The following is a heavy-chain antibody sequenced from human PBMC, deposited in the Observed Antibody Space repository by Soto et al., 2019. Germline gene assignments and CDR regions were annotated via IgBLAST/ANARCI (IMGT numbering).Heavy chain of an antibody. CDR3: ACGDAWRILLAY. CDR1: GASINSGGYY. Sequence: QVQLQEAGPGLVKPSQTLSLTCTVSGASINSGGYYWNWIRQLPGKGLEWIGYIYFSGSTYYNPSLESRLNISLDTSQNQFSLKLSCVTAADTDVYYCACGDAWRILLAYWGQGILVTVSS. D-gene: IGHD4-17*01. CDR2: IYFSGST. J-gene: IGHJ4*02. V-gene: IGHV4-31*03.